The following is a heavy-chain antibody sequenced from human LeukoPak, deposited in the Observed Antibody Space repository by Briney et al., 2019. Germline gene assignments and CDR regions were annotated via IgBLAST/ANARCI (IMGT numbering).Heavy chain of an antibody. V-gene: IGHV5-51*01. CDR2: IYPGDSDT. D-gene: IGHD3-10*01. Sequence: GESLKISCEGIGYSFTSSWIVWVRQMPGKGLEWMGIIYPGDSDTRYSPSFQGRVTISADKSISTAYLQWSSLKTSDTAMYYCARRDYGSGWRGSFDPWGQGTLVTVSS. CDR1: GYSFTSSW. CDR3: ARRDYGSGWRGSFDP. J-gene: IGHJ5*02.